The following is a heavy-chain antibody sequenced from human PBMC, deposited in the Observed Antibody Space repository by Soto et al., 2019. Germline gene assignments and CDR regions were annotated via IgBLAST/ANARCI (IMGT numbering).Heavy chain of an antibody. Sequence: GGSLRLSCAASGFTFSSYSMNWVRQAPGKGLEWVSSISSSSSYMYYADSVKGRFTISRDNAKNSLYLQMNSLRAEDTAVYYCAKDRPSGSRPYYYGMDVWGQGTTVTVSS. CDR1: GFTFSSYS. CDR3: AKDRPSGSRPYYYGMDV. V-gene: IGHV3-21*01. D-gene: IGHD1-26*01. CDR2: ISSSSSYM. J-gene: IGHJ6*02.